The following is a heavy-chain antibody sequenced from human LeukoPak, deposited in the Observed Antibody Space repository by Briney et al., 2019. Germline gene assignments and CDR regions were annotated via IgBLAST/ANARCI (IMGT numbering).Heavy chain of an antibody. V-gene: IGHV1-69*13. CDR1: GYTFTGYY. CDR2: IIPIFGTA. CDR3: ARDQEAFDY. Sequence: SVKVSCKASGYTFTGYYIHWVRQAPGQGLEWMGGIIPIFGTANYAQKFQGRVTITADESTSTAYMELSSLRSEDTAVYYCARDQEAFDYWGQGTLVTVSS. J-gene: IGHJ4*02.